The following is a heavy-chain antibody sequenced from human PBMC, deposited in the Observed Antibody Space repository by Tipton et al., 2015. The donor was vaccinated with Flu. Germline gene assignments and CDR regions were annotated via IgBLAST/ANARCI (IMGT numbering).Heavy chain of an antibody. V-gene: IGHV4-61*02. Sequence: TLSLTCAVSGDSIRNDYFWGWIRQPAGKRLEWLGRIHSSGSANYNPSLKSRLTISVDTSKGQFSLNLTSVTAADTGVYFCARDRRSYALDYWGQGTLVAVSS. CDR1: GDSIRNDYF. J-gene: IGHJ4*02. CDR2: IHSSGSA. D-gene: IGHD3-16*01. CDR3: ARDRRSYALDY.